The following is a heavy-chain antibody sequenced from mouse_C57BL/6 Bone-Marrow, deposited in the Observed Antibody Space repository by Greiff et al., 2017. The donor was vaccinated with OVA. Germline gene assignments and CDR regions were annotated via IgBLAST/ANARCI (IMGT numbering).Heavy chain of an antibody. Sequence: EVKLQESGAELVKPGASVKLSCTASGFNIKDYYMHWVKQRTEQGLEWIGRIDPEDGETKYTPKFQGKATITADTSSNTAYLQLSSLTSEDTAVYYCARPLIYYSGPGYFGVWGTGTTVTVSS. D-gene: IGHD1-1*01. CDR2: IDPEDGET. CDR3: ARPLIYYSGPGYFGV. J-gene: IGHJ1*03. CDR1: GFNIKDYY. V-gene: IGHV14-2*01.